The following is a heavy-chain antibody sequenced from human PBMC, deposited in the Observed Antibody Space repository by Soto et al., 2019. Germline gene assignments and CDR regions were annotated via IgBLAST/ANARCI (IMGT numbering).Heavy chain of an antibody. CDR1: GGFISSPNW. CDR2: MYPSGSS. J-gene: IGHJ4*02. CDR3: AREGFDHRTDY. V-gene: IGHV4-4*02. Sequence: QVQLQESGPGLVKPSETLSLTCAVSGGFISSPNWWSWYRQPPGKGLEWIGEMYPSGSSNRNPSLNSRVTISLDTSKNHFSLKLTSLTAADTAMYYCAREGFDHRTDYWGQGIPVTVSS.